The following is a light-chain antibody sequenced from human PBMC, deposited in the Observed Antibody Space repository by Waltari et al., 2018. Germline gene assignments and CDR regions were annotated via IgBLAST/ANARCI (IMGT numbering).Light chain of an antibody. CDR3: QQRSDWPCT. Sequence: TQSPSSLSASVGDRVTITCRASQDIRNDLGWYQQKPGQAPRLLIYDASDRATGIPGRFSGSGSGTDFTLTISSLEPEDFAVYYCQQRSDWPCTFGQGTRVEIK. CDR2: DAS. J-gene: IGKJ1*01. V-gene: IGKV3-11*01. CDR1: QDIRND.